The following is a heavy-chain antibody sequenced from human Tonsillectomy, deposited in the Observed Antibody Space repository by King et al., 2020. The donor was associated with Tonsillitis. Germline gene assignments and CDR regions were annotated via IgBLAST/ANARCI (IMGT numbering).Heavy chain of an antibody. J-gene: IGHJ2*01. V-gene: IGHV3-23*03. CDR1: GFTFSSYA. Sequence: VQLVESGGGLIQPGGSLRLSCEASGFTFSSYAMSWVRQAPGKGLEWVSVIYTDVTSTYYADSVKGRFTISRDNSKNTLYLQMNSLRAEDTAVYYCAQSLYWYFDLWGRGTLVTVYS. D-gene: IGHD2-15*01. CDR3: AQSLYWYFDL. CDR2: IYTDVTST.